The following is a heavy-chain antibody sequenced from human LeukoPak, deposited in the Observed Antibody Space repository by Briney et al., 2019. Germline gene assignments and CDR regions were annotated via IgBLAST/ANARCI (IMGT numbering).Heavy chain of an antibody. CDR1: GFAFSSYW. D-gene: IGHD4-17*01. CDR3: ARDKDSWDYGDFYDD. J-gene: IGHJ4*02. CDR2: IKQDGSEK. Sequence: GGSLRLSCAASGFAFSSYWMSWVRQAPGKGLEWVANIKQDGSEKYYVDSVKGRFTISRDNAKNSLYLQMNSLRAEDTAVYYCARDKDSWDYGDFYDDWGQGTLVTVSS. V-gene: IGHV3-7*01.